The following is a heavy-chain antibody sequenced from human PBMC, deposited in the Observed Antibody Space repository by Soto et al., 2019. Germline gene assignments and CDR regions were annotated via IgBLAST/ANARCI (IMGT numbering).Heavy chain of an antibody. D-gene: IGHD6-19*01. V-gene: IGHV3-7*05. Sequence: EVQLVESGGGLVQPGGSLRLSCAASGFTFSDYWMSWVRQAPGKGPEWVANIRGDGSENYYADSVKGRFTISRDNAKSTLFLQMNSLRAEDTAVYYCARCVGAVPGSNWGQGTLVTVS. CDR1: GFTFSDYW. CDR2: IRGDGSEN. CDR3: ARCVGAVPGSN. J-gene: IGHJ4*02.